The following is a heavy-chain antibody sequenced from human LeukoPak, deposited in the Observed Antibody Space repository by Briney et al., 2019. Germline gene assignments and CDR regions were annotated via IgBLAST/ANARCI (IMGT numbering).Heavy chain of an antibody. Sequence: GGSLRLSRAASGFTFSNYGMHWVRQAPGKGLEWVAVISYDESDKYYADSVKGRFTISRDNSKNTLYLQMNSLRPEDTAVYYCAKGVVAATNAAYYGMDVWGQGTTVTVSS. J-gene: IGHJ6*02. V-gene: IGHV3-30*18. CDR3: AKGVVAATNAAYYGMDV. CDR1: GFTFSNYG. D-gene: IGHD2-15*01. CDR2: ISYDESDK.